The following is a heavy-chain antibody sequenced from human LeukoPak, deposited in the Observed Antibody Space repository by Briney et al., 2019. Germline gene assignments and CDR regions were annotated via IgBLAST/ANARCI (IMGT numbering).Heavy chain of an antibody. CDR1: GVSLSIAGVD. CDR3: AHRYASGWFFDYFDL. V-gene: IGHV2-5*01. D-gene: IGHD6-19*01. CDR2: IYWNDDK. Sequence: SGPTLVNPTQTLTLTCTFSGVSLSIAGVDVGWIRQPPGKPLEWLALIYWNDDKRYNPSLQSRLTITKYTSRNKVVLTMTDLDPVDTATYYCAHRYASGWFFDYFDLWGQGTLVTVSS. J-gene: IGHJ4*02.